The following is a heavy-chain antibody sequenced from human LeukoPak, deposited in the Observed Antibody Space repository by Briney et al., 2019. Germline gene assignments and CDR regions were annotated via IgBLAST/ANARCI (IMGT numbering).Heavy chain of an antibody. CDR2: IYYSGST. V-gene: IGHV4-59*01. CDR3: ARQGIYSYGYPTDAFDI. CDR1: GGSISSYY. D-gene: IGHD5-18*01. J-gene: IGHJ3*02. Sequence: SETLSLTCTVSGGSISSYYWSWIRQPPGKGLEWIGYIYYSGSTNYNPSLKSRVTISVDTSKNQFSLKLSSVTAADTAVYYCARQGIYSYGYPTDAFDIWGQGTMVTVSS.